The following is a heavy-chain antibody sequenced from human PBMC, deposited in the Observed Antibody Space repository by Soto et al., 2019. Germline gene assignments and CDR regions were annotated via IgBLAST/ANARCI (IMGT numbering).Heavy chain of an antibody. CDR1: GYTFTGYY. J-gene: IGHJ5*02. Sequence: ASVKVSCKXSGYTFTGYYMHWVRQAPGQGLEWMGWINPNSGGTNYAQKFQGWVTMTRDTSISTAYMELSRLRSDDTAVYYCARAYDFWSGRNWFDPWGQGTLVTVSS. D-gene: IGHD3-3*01. CDR3: ARAYDFWSGRNWFDP. V-gene: IGHV1-2*04. CDR2: INPNSGGT.